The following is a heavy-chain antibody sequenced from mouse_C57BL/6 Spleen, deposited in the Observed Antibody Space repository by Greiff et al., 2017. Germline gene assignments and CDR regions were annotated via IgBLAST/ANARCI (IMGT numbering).Heavy chain of an antibody. CDR2: ISDGGSYT. Sequence: EVKLQESGGGLVKPGGSLKLSCAASGFTFSSYAMSWVRQTPEKRLEWVATISDGGSYTYYPDNVKGRFTISRDNAKNNLYLQMSHLKSEDTAMYYCARGGFGYDGFAYWGQGTLVTVSA. V-gene: IGHV5-4*03. J-gene: IGHJ3*01. CDR1: GFTFSSYA. CDR3: ARGGFGYDGFAY. D-gene: IGHD2-2*01.